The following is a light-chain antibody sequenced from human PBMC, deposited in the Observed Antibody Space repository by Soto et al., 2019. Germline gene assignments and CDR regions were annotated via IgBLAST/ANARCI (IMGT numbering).Light chain of an antibody. J-gene: IGKJ1*01. CDR1: QSISNR. CDR2: DAS. Sequence: DIQMTQSPSTLSASVGDGVTITCRASQSISNRLAWYQQKPGEAPKYLIYDASTLDSGAPSRFSGSGSGTEFTLSISSLQPDDFATYYGQQYNSYPWTFGQGTKVEI. CDR3: QQYNSYPWT. V-gene: IGKV1-5*01.